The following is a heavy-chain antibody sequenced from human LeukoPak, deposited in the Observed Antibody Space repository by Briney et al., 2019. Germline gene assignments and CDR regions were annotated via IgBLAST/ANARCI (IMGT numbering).Heavy chain of an antibody. D-gene: IGHD3-22*01. CDR2: IDTSGST. CDR1: GDSIGSYY. J-gene: IGHJ4*02. Sequence: SETLSLTCTVSGDSIGSYYWSWIRQPAGKGLEWIGRIDTSGSTNYNPSLKSRVTMSVDTSKNQFSLELSSVTAADTAVYYCATTTYYYDSSGYYFLDYWGQEALVTVPS. CDR3: ATTTYYYDSSGYYFLDY. V-gene: IGHV4-4*07.